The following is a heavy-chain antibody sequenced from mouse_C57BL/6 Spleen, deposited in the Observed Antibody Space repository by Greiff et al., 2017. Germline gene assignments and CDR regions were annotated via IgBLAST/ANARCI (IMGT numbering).Heavy chain of an antibody. Sequence: QVQLKQPGAELVRPGTSVKLSCKASGYTFTSYWMHWVKQRPGQGLEWIGVIDPSDSYTNYNQKFKGKATLTVDTSSSTAYMQLSSLTSEDSAVYYCARSVIYYGSSSWYFDVWGTGTTVTVSS. CDR3: ARSVIYYGSSSWYFDV. CDR2: IDPSDSYT. D-gene: IGHD1-1*01. CDR1: GYTFTSYW. V-gene: IGHV1-59*01. J-gene: IGHJ1*03.